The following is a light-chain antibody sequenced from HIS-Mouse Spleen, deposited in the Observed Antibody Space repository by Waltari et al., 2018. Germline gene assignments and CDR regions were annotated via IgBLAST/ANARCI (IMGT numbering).Light chain of an antibody. J-gene: IGLJ2*01. Sequence: SYELTQRPSVSVPPGQPAKIHCPRVALPKQYAYWYQQKSGQAPGLVIYEDSKRPSGIPERFSGSSSGTMATLTISGAQVEDEADYYCYSTDSSGNHRVFGGGTKLTVL. CDR3: YSTDSSGNHRV. V-gene: IGLV3-10*01. CDR1: ALPKQY. CDR2: EDS.